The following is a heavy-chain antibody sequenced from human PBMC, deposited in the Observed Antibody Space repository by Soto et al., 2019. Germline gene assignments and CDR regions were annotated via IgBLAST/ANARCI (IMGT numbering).Heavy chain of an antibody. D-gene: IGHD3-3*01. CDR2: IKQDGSEK. CDR3: ARSLTRITIFGVVIHHDAFDI. J-gene: IGHJ3*02. Sequence: PVGSLRLSCAASGFTFSTYWMSWVRQAPGKGLEWVANIKQDGSEKYYVDSVKGRFTISRDNAKNSLYLQMNSLRAEDTAVYYCARSLTRITIFGVVIHHDAFDIWGQGTMVTVSS. CDR1: GFTFSTYW. V-gene: IGHV3-7*01.